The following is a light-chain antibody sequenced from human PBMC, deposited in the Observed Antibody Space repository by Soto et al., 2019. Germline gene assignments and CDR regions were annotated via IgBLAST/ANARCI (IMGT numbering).Light chain of an antibody. J-gene: IGLJ3*02. Sequence: QSVLTQPPSASGTPGQRVTIPCSGSSSNIGSDTVNWFQQLPGTAPKLLIYSNNQRPSGVPDRFSGSKSGTSASLAISGLQSEDEADYYCEAWDDSLNGPVFGGGTQLTVL. V-gene: IGLV1-44*01. CDR2: SNN. CDR1: SSNIGSDT. CDR3: EAWDDSLNGPV.